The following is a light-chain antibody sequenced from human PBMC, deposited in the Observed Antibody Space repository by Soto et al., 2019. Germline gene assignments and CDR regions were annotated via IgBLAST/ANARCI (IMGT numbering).Light chain of an antibody. Sequence: EIVLTQSPGTLSLSPGEEATLSCRASQSVDSNYLAWYQQKPGQTPRLIIYGASGRADGIPHRFSGSGFGTDFTLTISKVEPEDFAVYYCQQRHNWITFGQGTRLEIK. V-gene: IGKV3D-20*02. J-gene: IGKJ5*01. CDR1: QSVDSNY. CDR3: QQRHNWIT. CDR2: GAS.